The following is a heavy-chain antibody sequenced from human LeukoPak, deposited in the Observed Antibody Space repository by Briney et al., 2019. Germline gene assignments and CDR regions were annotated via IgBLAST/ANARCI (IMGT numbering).Heavy chain of an antibody. CDR3: ARGDPTPH. CDR2: MSSSSSYI. V-gene: IGHV3-21*01. CDR1: GLTFCVYI. J-gene: IGHJ4*02. D-gene: IGHD2-21*02. Sequence: RGSLRLSCSASGLTFCVYIMNLIRQAPVKGLEMDPSMSSSSSYIYYADSVKGRFTISRDNAKNSLYLQMNSVRAEDTAVYYCARGDPTPHWGQGTLVTVSS.